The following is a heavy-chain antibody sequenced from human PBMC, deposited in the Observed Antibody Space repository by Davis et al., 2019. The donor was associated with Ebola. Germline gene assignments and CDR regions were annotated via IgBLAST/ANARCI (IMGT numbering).Heavy chain of an antibody. CDR1: GYSFTSYW. V-gene: IGHV5-51*01. CDR2: IYPGDSDT. CDR3: ARHPHYYDSSGYYYYYGMDV. D-gene: IGHD3-22*01. J-gene: IGHJ6*02. Sequence: GESLKISCKGSGYSFTSYWIGWVRQMPGKGLEWMGIIYPGDSDTRYSPSFQGQVTISAANSISTAYLQWSSLKASDTAMYYCARHPHYYDSSGYYYYYGMDVWGQGTTVTVSS.